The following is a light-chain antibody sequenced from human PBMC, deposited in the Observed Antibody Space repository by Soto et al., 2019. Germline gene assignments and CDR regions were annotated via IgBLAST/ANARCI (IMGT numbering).Light chain of an antibody. J-gene: IGLJ1*01. CDR1: SSDVGGYNF. CDR3: QVWDNDYDHYV. CDR2: EVT. V-gene: IGLV2-8*01. Sequence: QSVLTQPPSASGSPGQSVIISCTGTSSDVGGYNFVSWFQQHPGKAPKLMIYEVTKRPSGVPDRFSGSKSGNTASLTVSGLQAEDEADYYCQVWDNDYDHYVFGTGTKLTVL.